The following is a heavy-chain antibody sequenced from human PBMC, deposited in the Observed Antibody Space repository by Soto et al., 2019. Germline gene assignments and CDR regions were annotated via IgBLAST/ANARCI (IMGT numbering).Heavy chain of an antibody. CDR2: IIPIFGTA. CDR3: ARDTPVVLGYCSGGSCYEPGYFDY. J-gene: IGHJ4*02. D-gene: IGHD2-15*01. Sequence: QVQLVQSGAEVKKPGSSVKVSCKASGGTFSSYAISWVRQAPGQGLEWMGGIIPIFGTANYAQKFQGRVTITADESTSTAYMELSSLRSEDTAVYYCARDTPVVLGYCSGGSCYEPGYFDYWGQGTLVTVSS. V-gene: IGHV1-69*01. CDR1: GGTFSSYA.